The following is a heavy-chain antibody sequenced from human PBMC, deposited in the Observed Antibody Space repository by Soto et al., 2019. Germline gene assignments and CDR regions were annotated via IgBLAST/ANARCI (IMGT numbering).Heavy chain of an antibody. V-gene: IGHV1-18*01. CDR3: AMVDGYVTPIPQDV. D-gene: IGHD5-18*01. CDR1: GYTFTRYG. CDR2: INTYNGNT. Sequence: QVQLVQSGAEVKNPGASVKVSCKASGYTFTRYGIGWARQAPGQGLEWMGWINTYNGNTNYAQNVQGRVTLTTDTSASSAYMGLRSLRSNVTAIHYCAMVDGYVTPIPQDVWCQGTTVIVSS. J-gene: IGHJ6*02.